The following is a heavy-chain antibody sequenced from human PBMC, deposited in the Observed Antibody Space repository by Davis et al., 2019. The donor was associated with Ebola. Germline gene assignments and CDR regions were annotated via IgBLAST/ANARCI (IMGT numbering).Heavy chain of an antibody. D-gene: IGHD3-3*01. V-gene: IGHV4-4*02. CDR3: ARGQIFGVVKYYYYGMDV. Sequence: GSLRLSCAVSGGSISSNNWWSWVRQPPGKGLEWIGEINHSGSTNYNPSLKSRVTISVDTSKNQFSLKLSSVTAADTAVYYCARGQIFGVVKYYYYGMDVWGQGTTVTVSS. CDR2: INHSGST. J-gene: IGHJ6*02. CDR1: GGSISSNNW.